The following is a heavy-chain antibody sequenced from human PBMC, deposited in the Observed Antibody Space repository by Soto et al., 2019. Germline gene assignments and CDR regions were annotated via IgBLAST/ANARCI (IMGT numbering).Heavy chain of an antibody. V-gene: IGHV3-23*01. Sequence: PGGSLRLSCAASGFTFSSYAMSWVRQAPGKGLEWVSAISGSGGSTYYADSVKGRFTISRDNSKNTLYLQMNSLRAEDTAVYYCAKDSRPLRYFDWLLNHWGQGTLVTVSS. D-gene: IGHD3-9*01. CDR3: AKDSRPLRYFDWLLNH. J-gene: IGHJ5*02. CDR1: GFTFSSYA. CDR2: ISGSGGST.